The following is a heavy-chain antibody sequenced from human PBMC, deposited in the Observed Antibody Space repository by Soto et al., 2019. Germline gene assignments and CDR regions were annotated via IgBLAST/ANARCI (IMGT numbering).Heavy chain of an antibody. V-gene: IGHV4-31*03. Sequence: SETLSLTCTVSGGSITSGNYYWSWIRQHPEKGLEWIGYTHYSGSTYYNPSLKSRITISVDTSKNQFSLKLSSVTAADTAVYYCASGGGYCISTSCHRRVFDIWGQGTMVT. D-gene: IGHD2-2*01. CDR2: THYSGST. CDR1: GGSITSGNYY. CDR3: ASGGGYCISTSCHRRVFDI. J-gene: IGHJ3*02.